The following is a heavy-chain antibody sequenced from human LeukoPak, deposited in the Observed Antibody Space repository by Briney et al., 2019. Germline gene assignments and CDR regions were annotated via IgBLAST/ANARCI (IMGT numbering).Heavy chain of an antibody. J-gene: IGHJ4*02. V-gene: IGHV4-31*03. D-gene: IGHD5-18*01. CDR3: AREPVHSYALDYFDY. CDR1: GGSISSGGYY. CDR2: SYYSGST. Sequence: SETLSLTCTVPGGSISSGGYYWNWIRQHPGEGLEWLGSSYYSGSTYYNPPLKSRVTISVDTSKNQVSLKLSSVTAADTAVYYCAREPVHSYALDYFDYWGQGTLVTVSS.